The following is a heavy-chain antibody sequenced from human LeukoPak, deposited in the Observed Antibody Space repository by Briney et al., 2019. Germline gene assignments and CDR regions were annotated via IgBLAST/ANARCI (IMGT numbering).Heavy chain of an antibody. J-gene: IGHJ4*02. D-gene: IGHD6-19*01. CDR1: GGSFSGYY. CDR3: ASASRSGWYGSGPFDY. CDR2: INHSGST. Sequence: SETLSLTCAVYGGSFSGYYWSWIRQPPGKGLEWIGEINHSGSTNYNPSLKSRVTISVDTSKNQFSLKLSSVTAADTAVYYCASASRSGWYGSGPFDYWGQGTLVTVSS. V-gene: IGHV4-34*01.